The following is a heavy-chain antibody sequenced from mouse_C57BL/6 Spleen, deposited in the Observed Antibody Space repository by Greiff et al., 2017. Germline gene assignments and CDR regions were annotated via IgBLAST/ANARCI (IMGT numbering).Heavy chain of an antibody. Sequence: EVKLVESGPELVKPGASVKIPCKASGYTFTDYNMDWVKQSHGKSLEWIGDINPNNGGTIYNQKFKGKATLTVDKSSSTAYMELRSLTSEDTAVYYCAVGSYDYDWYFDVWGTGTTVTVSS. CDR1: GYTFTDYN. J-gene: IGHJ1*03. CDR2: INPNNGGT. V-gene: IGHV1-18*01. CDR3: AVGSYDYDWYFDV. D-gene: IGHD2-4*01.